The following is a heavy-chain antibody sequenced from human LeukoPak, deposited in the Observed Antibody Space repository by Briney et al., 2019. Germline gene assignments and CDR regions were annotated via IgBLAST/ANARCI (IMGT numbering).Heavy chain of an antibody. Sequence: PGGSLRLSCAASGFTFSSYWMSWIRQPPGKGLEWIGYIYYSGSTNYNPSLKSRVTISVDTSKNQFSLRLNAVTAADTAVFYCASLRVPGYFDYWGQGTLVTVSS. D-gene: IGHD3-16*01. CDR2: IYYSGST. CDR1: GFTFSSYW. V-gene: IGHV4-59*12. J-gene: IGHJ4*03. CDR3: ASLRVPGYFDY.